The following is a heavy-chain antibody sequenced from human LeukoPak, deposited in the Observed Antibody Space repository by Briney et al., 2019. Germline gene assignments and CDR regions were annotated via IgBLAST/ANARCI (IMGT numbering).Heavy chain of an antibody. CDR3: ARRDPVVVVAAPDY. Sequence: GASVKVSCKASGYTFTSYGISWVRQAPGQGLEWMGWISAYNGNTNYAQKLQGRVTMTTDTSTSTAYMELRSLRSDDTAVYYCARRDPVVVVAAPDYWGQGTLVTVSS. J-gene: IGHJ4*02. CDR1: GYTFTSYG. V-gene: IGHV1-18*01. CDR2: ISAYNGNT. D-gene: IGHD2-15*01.